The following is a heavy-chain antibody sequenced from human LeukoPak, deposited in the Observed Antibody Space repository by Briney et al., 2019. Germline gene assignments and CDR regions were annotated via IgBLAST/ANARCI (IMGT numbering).Heavy chain of an antibody. Sequence: ASVKVSCKASGYTFNNYDINWVRQAGGHGLEWMGWMNPYSGNTVYAQNFQGRVTMTRDTSMTTAYMELNSLRSEDTAVYYCVRRLDTIEFDPWGQGTPVTVSS. CDR2: MNPYSGNT. V-gene: IGHV1-8*01. J-gene: IGHJ5*02. CDR3: VRRLDTIEFDP. CDR1: GYTFNNYD. D-gene: IGHD5-12*01.